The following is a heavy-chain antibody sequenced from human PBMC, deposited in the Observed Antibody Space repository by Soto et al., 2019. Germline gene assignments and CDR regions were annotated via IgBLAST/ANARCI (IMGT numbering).Heavy chain of an antibody. CDR1: GYTFTSYG. D-gene: IGHD5-12*01. CDR3: ARVQSGYDFAY. Sequence: QVQLVQSGAEVKKPGASVKVSCKASGYTFTSYGINWVRQAPGQGLEWMGWISAYNGNTHYAQKLQGRVTMTTDTSTSTACMALRSLRSDDTAVYYCARVQSGYDFAYWGQGTLVTVSS. CDR2: ISAYNGNT. V-gene: IGHV1-18*01. J-gene: IGHJ4*02.